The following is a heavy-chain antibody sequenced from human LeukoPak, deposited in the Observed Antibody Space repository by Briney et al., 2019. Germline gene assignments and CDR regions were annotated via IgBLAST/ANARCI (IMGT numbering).Heavy chain of an antibody. J-gene: IGHJ4*02. CDR3: ARDRNAYCGGACSPFDY. D-gene: IGHD2-21*01. V-gene: IGHV4-61*02. Sequence: SQTLSLTCTVSGGSISSDSYYWSWIRQPAGKGLEWIGRIYTSESTNYNPSLKSRVTISVDTSKNQFSLKLSSVTAADTAVYYCARDRNAYCGGACSPFDYWGQGTLVTVSS. CDR1: GGSISSDSYY. CDR2: IYTSEST.